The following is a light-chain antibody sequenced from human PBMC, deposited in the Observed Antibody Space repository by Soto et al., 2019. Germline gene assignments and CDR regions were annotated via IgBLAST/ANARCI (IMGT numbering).Light chain of an antibody. J-gene: IGKJ1*01. Sequence: EIVLTQSPGTLSLSPGERATLSCRASQSVSSSYLAWYQQKPGQGPRPLIYGASSRATGIPDRFSGSGSGTDFTLTISRLEPEDFAVYYCQQYGSSPRTFGQGTKV. CDR3: QQYGSSPRT. V-gene: IGKV3-20*01. CDR1: QSVSSSY. CDR2: GAS.